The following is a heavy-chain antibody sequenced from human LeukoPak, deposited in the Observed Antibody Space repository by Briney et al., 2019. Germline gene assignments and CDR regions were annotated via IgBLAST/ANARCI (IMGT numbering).Heavy chain of an antibody. D-gene: IGHD3-10*01. V-gene: IGHV1-3*01. CDR2: INAGNGNT. J-gene: IGHJ6*02. CDR1: GYTFTSYG. Sequence: ASVKVSCKASGYTFTSYGISWVRQAPGQGLEWMGWINAGNGNTKYSQKFQGRVTITRDTSASTAYMELSSLRSEDTAVYYCARDLITMVRGVGYYYYGMDVWGQGTTVTVSS. CDR3: ARDLITMVRGVGYYYYGMDV.